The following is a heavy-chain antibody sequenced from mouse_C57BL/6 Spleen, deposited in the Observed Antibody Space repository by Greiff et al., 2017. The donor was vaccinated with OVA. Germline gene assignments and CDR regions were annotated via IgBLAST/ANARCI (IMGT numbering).Heavy chain of an antibody. CDR1: GYAFTSSW. D-gene: IGHD2-3*01. CDR3: ARGEDGYDGYSARFAY. Sequence: QVQLQQSGPELVKPGASVKLSCKASGYAFTSSWMNWVKQRPGKGLEWIGRIYPGDGDTNYNGKFKGKATLTADKSSSTAYMQLSSLTSEDSAVYCCARGEDGYDGYSARFAYWGQGTLVTVSA. CDR2: IYPGDGDT. V-gene: IGHV1-82*01. J-gene: IGHJ3*01.